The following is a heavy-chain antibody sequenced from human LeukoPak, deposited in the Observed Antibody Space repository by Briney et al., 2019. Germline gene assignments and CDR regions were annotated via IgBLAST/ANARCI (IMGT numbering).Heavy chain of an antibody. CDR3: TRDPALTAGYGMDV. D-gene: IGHD2-21*02. CDR1: EFTVSSSY. CDR2: ICTDGKT. J-gene: IGHJ6*02. V-gene: IGHV3-53*04. Sequence: GGSLRLSCAASEFTVSSSYMSWVRQAPGKGLEWVSVICTDGKTYYADSVKGRFTISRHNSENSVYLQMNSLRAEDTAVYYCTRDPALTAGYGMDVWGQGTTVTVSS.